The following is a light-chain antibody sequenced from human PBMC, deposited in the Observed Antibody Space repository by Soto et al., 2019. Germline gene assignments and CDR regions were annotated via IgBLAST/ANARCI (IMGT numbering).Light chain of an antibody. Sequence: EIVFTQSPGTRSLSPGERATLSCRASRSVSSSYLAWYQQKPGQAPRLLIYGASSRATGIPDRFSGSGSGTDFTLTISRLEPEDFAVYYCQQYGSSPRTFGQGTKVDIK. CDR1: RSVSSSY. CDR2: GAS. J-gene: IGKJ1*01. CDR3: QQYGSSPRT. V-gene: IGKV3-20*01.